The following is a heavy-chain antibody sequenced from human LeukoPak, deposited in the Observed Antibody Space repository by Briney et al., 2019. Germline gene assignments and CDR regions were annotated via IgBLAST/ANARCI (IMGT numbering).Heavy chain of an antibody. J-gene: IGHJ4*02. D-gene: IGHD2-2*01. Sequence: RASVTVSCKASGYTFTSYYMHWVRQAPGQGLEWMGIINPSGGSTSYAQKFQGRVTMTRDTSTSTVYMELSSLRSEDTAVYYCARDGPAYCSSTSCYPDDPLPNDYWGQGTLVTVSS. CDR2: INPSGGST. V-gene: IGHV1-46*01. CDR3: ARDGPAYCSSTSCYPDDPLPNDY. CDR1: GYTFTSYY.